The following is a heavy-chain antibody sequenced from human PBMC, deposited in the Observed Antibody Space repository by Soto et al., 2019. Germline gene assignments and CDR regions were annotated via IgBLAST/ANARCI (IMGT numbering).Heavy chain of an antibody. J-gene: IGHJ4*02. V-gene: IGHV3-21*06. D-gene: IGHD3-22*01. CDR1: GFSFSSSD. Sequence: EVQLVESGGGLVEPGGSLRLSGATSGFSFSSSDMTWVRQAPGKGLEYVSSINYSGRYMFYAGSLRGRFTVSRDNAKNSLYLQMNSLRAEDTAVYYCARKSSSDSTGYDYFDYWGQGTLVTVSS. CDR3: ARKSSSDSTGYDYFDY. CDR2: INYSGRYM.